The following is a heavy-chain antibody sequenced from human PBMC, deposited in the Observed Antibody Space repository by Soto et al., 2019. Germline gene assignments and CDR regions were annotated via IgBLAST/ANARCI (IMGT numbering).Heavy chain of an antibody. CDR3: ARDTSEYCSSTNCYV. Sequence: SETLSLTCAVSGASISSTKWWSWVRQPPGKGLEWIGEISHSGDTNYNPSLKSRVTISGDKSKNQLSLKLSSVTAADTAVYYCARDTSEYCSSTNCYVWGQGTLVTVSS. D-gene: IGHD2-2*01. CDR1: GASISSTKW. V-gene: IGHV4-4*02. J-gene: IGHJ4*02. CDR2: ISHSGDT.